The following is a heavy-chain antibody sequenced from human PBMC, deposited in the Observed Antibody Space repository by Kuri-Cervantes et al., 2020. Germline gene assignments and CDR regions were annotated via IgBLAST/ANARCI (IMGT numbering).Heavy chain of an antibody. CDR3: ARMRYDSSGYRDMDV. CDR2: IYWNDDK. D-gene: IGHD3-22*01. Sequence: SCRTLGKPTQTLTLTCTFSGFSLSTSGVGVGWIRQPSGKALEWLALIYWNDDKSYSPSLNSRLTITKDTSKNQVVLTMTNMDPVDTATYYCARMRYDSSGYRDMDVWGKGTTVTVSS. V-gene: IGHV2-5*01. J-gene: IGHJ6*03. CDR1: GFSLSTSGVG.